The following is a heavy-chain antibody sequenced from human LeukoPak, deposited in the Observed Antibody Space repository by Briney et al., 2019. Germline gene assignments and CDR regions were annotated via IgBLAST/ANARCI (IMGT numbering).Heavy chain of an antibody. D-gene: IGHD3-10*01. Sequence: LSLTCTVSGGSVSNTNYYWAWIRQAPGKGLEWVSYISSSSSYTNYADSVKGRFTISRDNAKNSLYLQMNSLRAEDSAVYYCAKHRMARRVIMDYYFDDWGQGTLVTVSS. CDR2: ISSSSSYT. CDR1: GGSVSNTNYY. J-gene: IGHJ4*02. CDR3: AKHRMARRVIMDYYFDD. V-gene: IGHV3-11*03.